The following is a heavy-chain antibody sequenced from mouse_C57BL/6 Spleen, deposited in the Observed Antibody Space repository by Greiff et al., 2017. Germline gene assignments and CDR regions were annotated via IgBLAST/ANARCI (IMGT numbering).Heavy chain of an antibody. J-gene: IGHJ4*01. CDR1: GYAFSSSW. CDR3: ARRSSYDYAMDY. D-gene: IGHD1-1*01. V-gene: IGHV1-82*01. CDR2: IYPGDGDT. Sequence: QVQLQQSGPELVKPGASVKISCKASGYAFSSSWMNWVKQRPGKGLERIGRIYPGDGDTNYNGKFKGKATLTADKSSSTAYMQLSSLTSEDSAVYFCARRSSYDYAMDYWGQGTSVTVSS.